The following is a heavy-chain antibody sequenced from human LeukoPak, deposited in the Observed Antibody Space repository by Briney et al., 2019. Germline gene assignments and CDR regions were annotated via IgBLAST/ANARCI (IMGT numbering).Heavy chain of an antibody. CDR1: RFTFSSYE. V-gene: IGHV3-48*03. Sequence: GGSLRLSCAASRFTFSSYEMNWVRQAPGKGLERVSYISSSGSTVYYADSVKGRFTVSRDNAKNSLYLQMNSLRAEDTAVYYCARRYCSSTSCTFDYWGQGTLVTVSS. J-gene: IGHJ4*02. CDR3: ARRYCSSTSCTFDY. D-gene: IGHD2-2*01. CDR2: ISSSGSTV.